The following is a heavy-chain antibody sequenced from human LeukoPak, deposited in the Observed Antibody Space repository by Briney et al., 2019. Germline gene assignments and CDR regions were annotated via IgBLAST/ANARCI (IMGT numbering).Heavy chain of an antibody. Sequence: GGSLRLSCAASGFTFSSYAMSWVRQAPGRGLEWVSAISGSGGSTYYADSVKGRFTISRDNSKNTLYLQMNSLRAEDTAVYYCAKDLRAATTPRYYFDYWGQGTLVTVSS. D-gene: IGHD2-15*01. CDR1: GFTFSSYA. V-gene: IGHV3-23*01. J-gene: IGHJ4*02. CDR3: AKDLRAATTPRYYFDY. CDR2: ISGSGGST.